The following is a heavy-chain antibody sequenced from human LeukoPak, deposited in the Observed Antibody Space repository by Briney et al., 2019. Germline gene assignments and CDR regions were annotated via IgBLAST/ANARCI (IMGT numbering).Heavy chain of an antibody. V-gene: IGHV1-69*05. CDR1: GGTFSSYA. CDR2: IIPIFGTA. CDR3: ARDLYSSGWYAGDYFDY. D-gene: IGHD6-19*01. Sequence: GASVKVSCKASGGTFSSYAISWVRQAPGQGLEWMGRIIPIFGTANYAQKFQGRVTITTDESTSTAYMELSSLRSEDTAVYYCARDLYSSGWYAGDYFDYWGQGTLVTVSS. J-gene: IGHJ4*02.